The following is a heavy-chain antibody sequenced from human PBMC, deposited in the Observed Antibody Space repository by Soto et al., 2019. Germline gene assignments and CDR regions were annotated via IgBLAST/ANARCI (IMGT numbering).Heavy chain of an antibody. Sequence: GASVKVSCKTSGSTFTGYYIHWVRQAPGQGLEWMGWINPNTGATLYAQKFQDRVTMTRDTSISTAYMELSGLTSEDTAVYFCARGKDYEILAVYKKAGGFDYWGQGTLVTVSS. CDR3: ARGKDYEILAVYKKAGGFDY. J-gene: IGHJ4*02. D-gene: IGHD3-9*01. CDR2: INPNTGAT. V-gene: IGHV1-2*02. CDR1: GSTFTGYY.